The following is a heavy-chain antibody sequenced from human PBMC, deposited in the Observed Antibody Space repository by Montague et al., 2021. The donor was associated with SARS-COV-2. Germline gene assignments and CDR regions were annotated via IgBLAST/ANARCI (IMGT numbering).Heavy chain of an antibody. Sequence: SETLSLTCSVSGGSFSPYYWTWIRQTHGKGMEWIGYVSNTGSTNYNHSLQSRVRMFVDSSTGKFSLELSSVTAADTAIYYCARFRIWNHLYGMDVWGQGTTVIVSS. CDR2: VSNTGST. D-gene: IGHD2-15*01. CDR3: ARFRIWNHLYGMDV. V-gene: IGHV4-4*08. J-gene: IGHJ6*02. CDR1: GGSFSPYY.